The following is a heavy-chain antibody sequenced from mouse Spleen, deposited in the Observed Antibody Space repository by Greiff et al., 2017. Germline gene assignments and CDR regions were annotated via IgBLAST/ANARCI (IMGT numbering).Heavy chain of an antibody. CDR2: IDPSDSYT. J-gene: IGHJ2*01. Sequence: VQLQQPGAELVMPGASVKLSCKASGYTFTSYWMHWVKQRPGQGLEWIGEIDPSDSYTNYNQKFKGKATLTVDKSSSTAYMQLSSLTSEDSAVYYCATLLRWDYWGQGTTLTVSS. V-gene: IGHV1-69*01. CDR1: GYTFTSYW. CDR3: ATLLRWDY. D-gene: IGHD1-1*01.